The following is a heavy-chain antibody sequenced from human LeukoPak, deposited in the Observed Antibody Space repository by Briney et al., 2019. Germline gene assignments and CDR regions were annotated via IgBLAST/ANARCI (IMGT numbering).Heavy chain of an antibody. CDR1: GASVSSGSYY. CDR2: IYYSGST. D-gene: IGHD1-26*01. J-gene: IGHJ4*02. Sequence: PSETLSLTCTVSGASVSSGSYYWSWIRQPPGKGLEWIGYIYYSGSTSYNPSLKSRVTISVDTSKNQFSLKLNSVTAADTAMYYCARLFHPALSGNYPFDYWGQGTLVTVSS. CDR3: ARLFHPALSGNYPFDY. V-gene: IGHV4-61*01.